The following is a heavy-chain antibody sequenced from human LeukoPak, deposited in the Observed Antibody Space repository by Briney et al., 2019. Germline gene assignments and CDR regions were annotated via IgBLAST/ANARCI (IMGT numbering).Heavy chain of an antibody. D-gene: IGHD3-22*01. J-gene: IGHJ3*02. CDR3: AKVTSGYHDAFDI. CDR1: GFTFDDYA. Sequence: GGSLRLSCAASGFTFDDYAMHWVRQAPGKGLEWVSGISWNSGSIGYADSVKGRFTISRDNAKNSLYLQMNSLRAGDTALYYCAKVTSGYHDAFDIWGQGTMVTVSS. V-gene: IGHV3-9*01. CDR2: ISWNSGSI.